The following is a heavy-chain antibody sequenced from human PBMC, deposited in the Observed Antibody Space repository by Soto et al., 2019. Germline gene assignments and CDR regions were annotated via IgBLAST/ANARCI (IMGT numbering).Heavy chain of an antibody. J-gene: IGHJ6*02. Sequence: PSETLSLTCAVYGGSFSGYYSSWIRQPPGKGLEWIGEINHSGSTNYNPSLKSRVTISVDTSKNQFSLKLSSVTAADTAVYYCARRKGGSYYYYYGMDVWGQGTTVTVS. CDR2: INHSGST. CDR1: GGSFSGYY. D-gene: IGHD2-15*01. V-gene: IGHV4-34*01. CDR3: ARRKGGSYYYYYGMDV.